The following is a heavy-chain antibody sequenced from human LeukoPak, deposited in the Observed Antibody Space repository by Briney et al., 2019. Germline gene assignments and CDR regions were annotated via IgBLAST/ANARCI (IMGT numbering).Heavy chain of an antibody. CDR3: ASDRYCSSTSCYAHNWFDP. Sequence: ASVKVFCKASGGTFSSYAISWVRQAPGQGLEWMGGIIPIFGTANYAQKFQGRVTITADESTSTAYMELSSLRSEDTAVYYCASDRYCSSTSCYAHNWFDPWGQGTLVTVSS. V-gene: IGHV1-69*13. J-gene: IGHJ5*02. D-gene: IGHD2-2*01. CDR2: IIPIFGTA. CDR1: GGTFSSYA.